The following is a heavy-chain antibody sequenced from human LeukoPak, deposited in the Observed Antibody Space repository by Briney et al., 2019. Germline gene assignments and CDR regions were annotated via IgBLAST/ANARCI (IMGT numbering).Heavy chain of an antibody. Sequence: GASVKVSCKASGYTFYNNGVTWVRQAPGQGLEWMGWISAYGGSTKFAPTFRDRVTLTTDTSTYTAHMELRSLRSDDTAVYCCARAGHLSPFDLWGQGSLVSVSS. D-gene: IGHD2/OR15-2a*01. J-gene: IGHJ4*02. CDR3: ARAGHLSPFDL. CDR1: GYTFYNNG. CDR2: ISAYGGST. V-gene: IGHV1-18*01.